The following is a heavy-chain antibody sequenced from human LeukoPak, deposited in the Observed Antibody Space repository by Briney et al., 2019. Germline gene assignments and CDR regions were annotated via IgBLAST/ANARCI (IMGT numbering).Heavy chain of an antibody. D-gene: IGHD6-6*01. J-gene: IGHJ4*02. CDR2: ISYDGSNR. CDR1: GFTFSSYG. CDR3: ARELAARQDLDY. V-gene: IGHV3-30*03. Sequence: GRSLRLSCAASGFTFSSYGMHWVRQAPGKGLEWVAAISYDGSNRYYADSVKGRFTISRDNSKNTLYLQMNSLRAEDTAVYYCARELAARQDLDYWGQGTLVTVSS.